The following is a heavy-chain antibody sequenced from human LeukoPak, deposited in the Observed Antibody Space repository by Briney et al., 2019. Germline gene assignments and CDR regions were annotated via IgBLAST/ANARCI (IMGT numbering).Heavy chain of an antibody. CDR3: ARAYPYYYDPSGYYFDY. CDR2: IHHSGGT. V-gene: IGHV4-30-4*01. D-gene: IGHD3-22*01. CDR1: GGSISSDDHY. J-gene: IGHJ4*02. Sequence: SQTLSLTCTVSGGSISSDDHYWSWIRQPPGKGLEWIGHIHHSGGTYSNPSLKGRVIVSIDTSKNQFSLKLNSVSAADTAVYYCARAYPYYYDPSGYYFDYWGQGALVTVSS.